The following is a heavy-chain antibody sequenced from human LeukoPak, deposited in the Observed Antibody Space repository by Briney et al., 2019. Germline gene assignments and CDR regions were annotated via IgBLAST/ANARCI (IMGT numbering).Heavy chain of an antibody. CDR1: GFTFSDYY. CDR3: ARVVITFGGVIDRFDY. D-gene: IGHD3-16*02. J-gene: IGHJ4*02. Sequence: PGTSLRLSCAASGFTFSDYYMSWIRQAPGKGLEWVSYISSSGSTIYYADSVKGRFTISRDNAKNSLYLQMNSLRAEDTAVYYCARVVITFGGVIDRFDYWGQGTLVTVSS. CDR2: ISSSGSTI. V-gene: IGHV3-11*01.